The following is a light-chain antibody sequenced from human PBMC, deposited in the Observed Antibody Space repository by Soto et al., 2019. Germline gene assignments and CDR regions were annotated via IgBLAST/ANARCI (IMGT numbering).Light chain of an antibody. Sequence: DVQMTQSPSSLSAFVGDRVTITCRASQGIAPYLAWFQQKPGKVPKLLIYATSTLQSGVPSRFSGSGSGTEFTLTISSLQPEDVANYYCQKYNTAPLTFGGGTKVEI. CDR3: QKYNTAPLT. J-gene: IGKJ4*01. CDR1: QGIAPY. CDR2: ATS. V-gene: IGKV1-27*01.